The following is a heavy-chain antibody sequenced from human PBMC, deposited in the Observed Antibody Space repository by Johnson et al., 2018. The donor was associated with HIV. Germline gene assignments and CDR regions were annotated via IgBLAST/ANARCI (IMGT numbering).Heavy chain of an antibody. D-gene: IGHD5-24*01. CDR1: GFSFSSYA. Sequence: QVLLVESGGGVVQPGRSLRLSCAASGFSFSSYAMHWVRQAPGKGLEWVTVISYDGGLKYYADSVKGRFTISSDNSKNTLYLQMNSLRVEDTAIYYCARDRWLADAFDIWGQGTMVTVSS. CDR3: ARDRWLADAFDI. V-gene: IGHV3-30*04. CDR2: ISYDGGLK. J-gene: IGHJ3*02.